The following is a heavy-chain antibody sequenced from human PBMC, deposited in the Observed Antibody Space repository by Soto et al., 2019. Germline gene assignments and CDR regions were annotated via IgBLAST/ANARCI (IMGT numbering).Heavy chain of an antibody. V-gene: IGHV3-33*01. J-gene: IGHJ5*02. Sequence: QVQLVESGGGVVQPGRSLRLSCAASGFTFINYGMHWVRQAPGKGLEWVAVIWYDGSNKYYADSVKGRFTISRDNSKNTRYLHMNRLRVEDTDVYYCARGGSRSWYRRWFDPWGQGTLVTVSS. CDR2: IWYDGSNK. D-gene: IGHD6-13*01. CDR1: GFTFINYG. CDR3: ARGGSRSWYRRWFDP.